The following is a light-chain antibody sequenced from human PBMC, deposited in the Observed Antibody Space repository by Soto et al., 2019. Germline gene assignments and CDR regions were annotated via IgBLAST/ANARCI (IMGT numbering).Light chain of an antibody. CDR1: ASDVGGYNY. Sequence: QSALTQPASVSGSPGQSIAISCTGTASDVGGYNYVSWYQHHPGKAPKLMIYEVSNRPSGVSNRFSGSKSGNTASLTISGLQAEDEADYYCSSYTNRNTRVFGTGTKVTVL. J-gene: IGLJ1*01. V-gene: IGLV2-14*01. CDR2: EVS. CDR3: SSYTNRNTRV.